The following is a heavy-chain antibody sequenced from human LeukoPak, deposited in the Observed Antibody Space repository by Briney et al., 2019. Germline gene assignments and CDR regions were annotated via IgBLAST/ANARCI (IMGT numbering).Heavy chain of an antibody. J-gene: IGHJ6*02. CDR3: ARGPRYGGNSVEHPDYYGMDV. CDR1: GFTLSSYA. CDR2: ISCDGSNK. D-gene: IGHD4-23*01. Sequence: GGSLRLSCAVSGFTLSSYAMQWVRWAPGKGVGWVAVISCDGSNKYYADSVKGRFTISRDNSKNTLYLQRNSLRAEDTAVYYCARGPRYGGNSVEHPDYYGMDVWGQGTTVTVSS. V-gene: IGHV3-30-3*01.